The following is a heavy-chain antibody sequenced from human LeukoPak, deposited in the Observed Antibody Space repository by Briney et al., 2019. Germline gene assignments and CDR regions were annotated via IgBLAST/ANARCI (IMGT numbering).Heavy chain of an antibody. V-gene: IGHV3-33*01. CDR3: ATDLEQLVSGVGY. Sequence: PGGSLRLSCAASGFTFSSYGMLWVRQAPGKGLEWVAVIWYDGSNKYYADSLKGRFTISRDNSKNMLYLQMNILRVEDTAVYYCATDLEQLVSGVGYWGQGTLVTVSS. D-gene: IGHD6-6*01. CDR2: IWYDGSNK. CDR1: GFTFSSYG. J-gene: IGHJ4*02.